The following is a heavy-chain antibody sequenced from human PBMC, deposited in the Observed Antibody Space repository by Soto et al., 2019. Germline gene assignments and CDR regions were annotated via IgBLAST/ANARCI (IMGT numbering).Heavy chain of an antibody. D-gene: IGHD2-15*01. CDR1: GFTISDYC. V-gene: IGHV3-11*04. Sequence: GSLRLSCEASGFTISDYCMSWIRQAAGKGLEWVSYISSSGSAIYYADSVKGRFTISRDNAKNSLYLQMNSLRAEDTAVYYCAREGLVVVAATNYYYYYYMDVWGKGTTVTVSS. J-gene: IGHJ6*03. CDR2: ISSSGSAI. CDR3: AREGLVVVAATNYYYYYYMDV.